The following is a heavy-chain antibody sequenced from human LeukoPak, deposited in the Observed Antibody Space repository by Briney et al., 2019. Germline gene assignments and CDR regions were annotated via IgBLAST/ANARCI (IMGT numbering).Heavy chain of an antibody. CDR3: AKLALISDAFDI. J-gene: IGHJ3*02. Sequence: GGSLRLSCAASGFTFSSYGVHWVRQAPGKGLEWVAFIRYDGSNEYYADSVKGRFTISRDNSKNTLYLQMNSLRAEDTAVYYCAKLALISDAFDIWGQGTMVTVSS. CDR1: GFTFSSYG. D-gene: IGHD2-8*01. CDR2: IRYDGSNE. V-gene: IGHV3-30*02.